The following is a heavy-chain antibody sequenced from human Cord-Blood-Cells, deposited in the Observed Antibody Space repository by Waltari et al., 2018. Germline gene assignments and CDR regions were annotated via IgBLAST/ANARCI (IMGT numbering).Heavy chain of an antibody. Sequence: QVQLQESGPGLVQPSGTLSLTCAVSGGSPSSSNWWSWVRQPPGKGLEWIGEIYHSGSTNYNPSLKSRVTISVDKSKNQFSLKLSSVTAADTAVYYCARVDWGGSGSFYAFDIWGQGTMVTVSS. CDR1: GGSPSSSNW. D-gene: IGHD3-10*01. CDR2: IYHSGST. CDR3: ARVDWGGSGSFYAFDI. V-gene: IGHV4-4*02. J-gene: IGHJ3*02.